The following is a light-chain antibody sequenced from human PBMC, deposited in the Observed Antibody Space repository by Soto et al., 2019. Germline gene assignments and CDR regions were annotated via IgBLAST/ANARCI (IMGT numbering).Light chain of an antibody. CDR1: SSDVGGYNY. CDR2: DVS. J-gene: IGLJ2*01. Sequence: QSALTQPASVSGSPGQSITISCTGTSSDVGGYNYVSWYQQHPGKAPKLMIYDVSNRPSAVSNRLSGSKSGNTASLTISGRQAEDEADYYCSSYTSSSTYVVFGGGTKLTVL. V-gene: IGLV2-14*01. CDR3: SSYTSSSTYVV.